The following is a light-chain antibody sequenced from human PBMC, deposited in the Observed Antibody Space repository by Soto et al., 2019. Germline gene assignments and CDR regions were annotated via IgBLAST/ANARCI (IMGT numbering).Light chain of an antibody. CDR2: ENN. J-gene: IGLJ1*01. CDR3: GTWDSSLSVSYV. CDR1: SSNIGNNY. Sequence: QSVLTQPPSVSAAPGQKVTISCSGSSSNIGNNYVSWYQQLPGTAPKLLIYENNKRPSGIPDRFSGSKSGTSATLGITGLQTGDEADYYCGTWDSSLSVSYVFGTGTKLT. V-gene: IGLV1-51*02.